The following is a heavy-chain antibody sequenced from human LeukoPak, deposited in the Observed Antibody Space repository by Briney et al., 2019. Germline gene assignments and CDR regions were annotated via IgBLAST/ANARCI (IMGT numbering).Heavy chain of an antibody. CDR2: ISGSGGST. D-gene: IGHD3-10*02. J-gene: IGHJ5*02. CDR1: GFTFSSYA. Sequence: PGGSLRLSCAASGFTFSSYAMSWVRQAPGKGLEWVSAISGSGGSTYYADSVKGRFTISRDNSKNTLYLQMNSLRAEDTAVYYCAKLTPVREGGGFPRPLFDPWGQGTLVTVSS. V-gene: IGHV3-23*01. CDR3: AKLTPVREGGGFPRPLFDP.